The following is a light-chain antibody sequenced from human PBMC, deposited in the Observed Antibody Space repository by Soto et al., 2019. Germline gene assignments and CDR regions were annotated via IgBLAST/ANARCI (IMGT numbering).Light chain of an antibody. CDR2: DVS. CDR3: TSHTSSSPYV. V-gene: IGLV2-14*01. J-gene: IGLJ1*01. CDR1: SSDVGFYNY. Sequence: SALPQPASLSGSPGQSITISCTGSSSDVGFYNYVSWYQRHPGKAPKLMIYDVSNRPSGVSNRFSGSKSGNTASLTIFGLQAEDEADYYCTSHTSSSPYVFGTGTKVTVL.